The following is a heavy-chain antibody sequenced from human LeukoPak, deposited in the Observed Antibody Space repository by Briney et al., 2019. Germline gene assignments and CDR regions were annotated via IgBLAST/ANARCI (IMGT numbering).Heavy chain of an antibody. J-gene: IGHJ4*02. D-gene: IGHD3-10*01. CDR2: ISCDGSNK. CDR3: ARDFTGVRVFDY. Sequence: GRSLRLSCAASGFTFSSYAMHWVRQAPGKGLEWVAVISCDGSNKYYADSVKGRFTISRDNSKNTLYLQMNSLRAEDTAVYYCARDFTGVRVFDYWGQGTLVTVSS. CDR1: GFTFSSYA. V-gene: IGHV3-30*04.